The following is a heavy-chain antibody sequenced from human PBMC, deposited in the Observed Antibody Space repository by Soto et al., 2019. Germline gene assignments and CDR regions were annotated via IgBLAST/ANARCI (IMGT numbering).Heavy chain of an antibody. CDR2: ISYDGSNK. CDR1: GFTFSSYA. Sequence: GSLRLSCAASGFTFSSYAMHWVRQAPGKGLEWVAVISYDGSNKYYADSVKGRFTISRDNSKNTLYLQMNSLRAEDTAVYYCARDLEPHIVVVVAVYYYYGMDVWGQGTTVTVSS. CDR3: ARDLEPHIVVVVAVYYYYGMDV. D-gene: IGHD2-15*01. J-gene: IGHJ6*02. V-gene: IGHV3-30-3*01.